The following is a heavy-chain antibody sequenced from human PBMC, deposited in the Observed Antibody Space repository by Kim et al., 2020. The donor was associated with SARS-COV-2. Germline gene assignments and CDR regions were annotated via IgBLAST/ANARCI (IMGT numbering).Heavy chain of an antibody. CDR2: FSPTSSHT. CDR1: GFMFSNFC. CDR3: ARDDGAYARFSGMDD. D-gene: IGHD4-17*01. Sequence: GGSLRLSCAGSGFMFSNFCMNWVRQAPGKGLEWLACFSPTSSHTYSANSVRGRLIISRDNAKKSVYLQMNSLRDEDTAVYYCARDDGAYARFSGMDDWGQGTTVSVSS. J-gene: IGHJ6*02. V-gene: IGHV3-48*02.